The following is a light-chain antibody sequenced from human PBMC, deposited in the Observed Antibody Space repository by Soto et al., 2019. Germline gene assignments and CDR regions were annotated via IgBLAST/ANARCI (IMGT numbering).Light chain of an antibody. CDR1: QTVSSW. Sequence: DIQMTQSTSTLSGSVGDRVTITCRASQTVSSWLAWYQQKPGKAPKLLIYKASTLKSGVPSRFSGSGSGTDIPLTISRLQPDDFATYYCQHYNSYSEAFGQGTQVELK. CDR2: KAS. V-gene: IGKV1-5*03. J-gene: IGKJ1*01. CDR3: QHYNSYSEA.